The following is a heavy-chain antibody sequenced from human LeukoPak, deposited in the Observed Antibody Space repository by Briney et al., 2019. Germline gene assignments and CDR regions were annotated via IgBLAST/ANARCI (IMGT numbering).Heavy chain of an antibody. Sequence: ASVKASCKASGYTFTSYDINWVRQATGQGLEWMGWMNPNSGNTGYAQKFQGRVTITRNTSISTAYMELSSLRSEDTAVYYCAGEREDIVEVQAAHDYYYYYRDFWDKGTRVTVS. V-gene: IGHV1-8*03. CDR1: GYTFTSYD. D-gene: IGHD2-2*01. CDR3: AGEREDIVEVQAAHDYYYYYRDF. J-gene: IGHJ6*03. CDR2: MNPNSGNT.